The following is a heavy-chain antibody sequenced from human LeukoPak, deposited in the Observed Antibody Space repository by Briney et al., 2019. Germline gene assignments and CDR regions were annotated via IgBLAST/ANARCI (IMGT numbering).Heavy chain of an antibody. CDR2: IWYNGSKK. CDR3: AMGAIVATIDY. V-gene: IGHV3-33*01. J-gene: IGHJ4*02. CDR1: GFTFSDHG. Sequence: GGSLRLSCAASGFTFSDHGMHWVRQAPGKGLEWVAIIWYNGSKKYYAEAVKGRFTISRDNSKNTLYLQMSSLRVEDTAVYYCAMGAIVATIDYWGQGTLVTVSS. D-gene: IGHD5-12*01.